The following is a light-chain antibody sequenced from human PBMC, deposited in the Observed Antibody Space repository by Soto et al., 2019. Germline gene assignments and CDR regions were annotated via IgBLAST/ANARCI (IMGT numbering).Light chain of an antibody. Sequence: DIQMTQSPSSLSASVGDRVTITCRASQSISSYLNWYQHKPGKAPKLLIFGASTLQSGVPSRFSGSGSGTDFTLSISSLQPEDFATYYCQQAYSFPITFGQGTRLE. CDR1: QSISSY. J-gene: IGKJ5*01. CDR3: QQAYSFPIT. CDR2: GAS. V-gene: IGKV1-39*01.